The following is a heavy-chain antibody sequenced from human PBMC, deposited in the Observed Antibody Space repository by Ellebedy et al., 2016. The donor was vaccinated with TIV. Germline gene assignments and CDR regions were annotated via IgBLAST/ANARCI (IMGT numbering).Heavy chain of an antibody. CDR2: IFYSGST. J-gene: IGHJ4*02. CDR3: SRRRSSGWYAN. V-gene: IGHV4-59*08. Sequence: MPGGSLRLSCTVSGGSLSSHYWSWIRQPPGKGLEWIGYIFYSGSTDYNPSLESRVTISLDTSKNHFSLSLSSVTAADTAVYYCSRRRSSGWYANWGQGALVIVSS. D-gene: IGHD6-19*01. CDR1: GGSLSSHY.